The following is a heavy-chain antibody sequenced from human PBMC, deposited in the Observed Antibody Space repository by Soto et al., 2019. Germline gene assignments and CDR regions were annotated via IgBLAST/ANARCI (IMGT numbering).Heavy chain of an antibody. J-gene: IGHJ4*02. Sequence: ASVKVSFKASGYSFTNYDISWLLQPPGQGLEWMGWISPYNGDTNYAQKLQGSVTMTTDPSTSTAYMELRSLRSDDTAVYYCARYCSSTSCDHYFDYWGQGTLVKVSS. V-gene: IGHV1-18*01. CDR1: GYSFTNYD. CDR3: ARYCSSTSCDHYFDY. D-gene: IGHD2-2*01. CDR2: ISPYNGDT.